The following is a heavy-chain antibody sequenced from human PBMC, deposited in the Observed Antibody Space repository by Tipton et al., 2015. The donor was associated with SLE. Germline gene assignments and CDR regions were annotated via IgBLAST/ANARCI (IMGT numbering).Heavy chain of an antibody. Sequence: TLSLTCSVSGGSISNGGYYWGWIRQPPGRGLEWIGSFHHKGSSYYSPSLGSRVSMSVDTSENQFSLKLSSVTAADTAIYYCARRIAVSEYFDNWGQGTLVTVSS. J-gene: IGHJ4*02. CDR1: GGSISNGGYY. CDR2: FHHKGSS. V-gene: IGHV4-39*07. D-gene: IGHD6-19*01. CDR3: ARRIAVSEYFDN.